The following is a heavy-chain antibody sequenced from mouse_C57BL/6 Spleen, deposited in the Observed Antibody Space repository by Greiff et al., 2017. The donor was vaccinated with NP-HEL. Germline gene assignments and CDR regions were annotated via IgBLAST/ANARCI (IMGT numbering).Heavy chain of an antibody. CDR3: TRTGYYGYAMDY. D-gene: IGHD2-3*01. CDR1: GYTFTSYW. Sequence: QVQLQQPGAELVKPGASVKLSCKASGYTFTSYWMQWVKQRPGQGLEWIGEIDPSDSYTNYNQKFKGKATLTVDTSSSTAYMQLSSLTSEDSAVYYCTRTGYYGYAMDYWGQGTSVTVSS. J-gene: IGHJ4*01. CDR2: IDPSDSYT. V-gene: IGHV1-50*01.